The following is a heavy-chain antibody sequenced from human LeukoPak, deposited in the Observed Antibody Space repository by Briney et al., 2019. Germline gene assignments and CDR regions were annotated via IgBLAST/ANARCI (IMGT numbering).Heavy chain of an antibody. Sequence: GGSLRLSCAASGFTFSSYSMNWVRQAPGKGLEWVSSISSSSSYIYYADSVKGRFTISRDNAKNSLYLQMNGLRAEDTAVYYCARDVVRVLMDVWGQGTTVTVSS. CDR1: GFTFSSYS. J-gene: IGHJ6*02. D-gene: IGHD3-10*01. V-gene: IGHV3-21*01. CDR3: ARDVVRVLMDV. CDR2: ISSSSSYI.